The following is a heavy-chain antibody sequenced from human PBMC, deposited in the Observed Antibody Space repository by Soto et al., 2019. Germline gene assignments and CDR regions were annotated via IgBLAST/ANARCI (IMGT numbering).Heavy chain of an antibody. CDR2: TYYSGST. J-gene: IGHJ5*02. CDR1: GGSISSGGYY. D-gene: IGHD1-20*01. CDR3: SRGLNNPGWFDP. Sequence: QVQLQESGPGLVKPSQTLSLTCTVAGGSISSGGYYWSWIRQHPGKGLEWIGYTYYSGSTYYNPSLKSRVTRSLETSNHQFSLKLSSVTDADTAVYYCSRGLNNPGWFDPWCQGPLVTVSA. V-gene: IGHV4-31*03.